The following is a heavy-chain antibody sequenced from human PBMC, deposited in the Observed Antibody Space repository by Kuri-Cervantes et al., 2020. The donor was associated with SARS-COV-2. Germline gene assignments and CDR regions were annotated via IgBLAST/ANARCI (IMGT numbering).Heavy chain of an antibody. D-gene: IGHD2-2*01. CDR3: ALGYCSSTSCHPFDY. CDR2: INHSGST. CDR1: GGSFSGYY. J-gene: IGHJ4*02. V-gene: IGHV4-34*01. Sequence: ESLKISCAVYGGSFSGYYWSWIRQPPGKGLEWIGEINHSGSTNYNPSLKSRVTISVDTSKNQFSLKLSSVTAADTAVYYCALGYCSSTSCHPFDYWGQGTLVTVSS.